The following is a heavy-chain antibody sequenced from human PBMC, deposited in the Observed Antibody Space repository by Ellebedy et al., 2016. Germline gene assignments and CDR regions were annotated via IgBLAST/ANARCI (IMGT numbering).Heavy chain of an antibody. D-gene: IGHD5-12*01. Sequence: ASVKVSXXASGYTFTSYDINWVRQATGQGLEWMGWMNPNSGNTGYAQKFQGRVTMTRDTSISTAYMELSSLRFDDTAVYYCAGVTYSAYDNFDYWGQGTLVTVSS. CDR3: AGVTYSAYDNFDY. V-gene: IGHV1-8*01. CDR1: GYTFTSYD. CDR2: MNPNSGNT. J-gene: IGHJ4*02.